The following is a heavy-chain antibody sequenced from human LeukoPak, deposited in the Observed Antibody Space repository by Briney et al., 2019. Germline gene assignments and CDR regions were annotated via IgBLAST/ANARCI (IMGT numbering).Heavy chain of an antibody. D-gene: IGHD3-10*01. V-gene: IGHV3-21*04. CDR3: ARGYFGSGSQRAYFDY. Sequence: AGGSLRLSCAASGFTSSKYTMNWVRQAPGKGLEWVSSISSSSSNIYYAGSVKGRFTISRDNAKNSLYLQINSLRAEDTAVYYCARGYFGSGSQRAYFDYWGQGTLVTVSS. CDR2: ISSSSSNI. J-gene: IGHJ4*02. CDR1: GFTSSKYT.